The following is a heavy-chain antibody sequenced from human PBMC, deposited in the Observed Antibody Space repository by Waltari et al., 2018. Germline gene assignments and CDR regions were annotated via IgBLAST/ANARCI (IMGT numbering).Heavy chain of an antibody. V-gene: IGHV3-74*01. CDR2: INGDGYGI. CDR1: GFTSRDYG. J-gene: IGHJ4*02. CDR3: ARKGGRGYAYGPFYFDY. Sequence: EVQLVEAGGDVVRPGGSVRLSCEASGFTSRDYGMHWVRQSPGKGPVWVSRINGDGYGITYSDSVKGRFTISRDNTKNTLYLQMNSLRVEDTAVYYCARKGGRGYAYGPFYFDYWGQGALVIVSS. D-gene: IGHD5-12*01.